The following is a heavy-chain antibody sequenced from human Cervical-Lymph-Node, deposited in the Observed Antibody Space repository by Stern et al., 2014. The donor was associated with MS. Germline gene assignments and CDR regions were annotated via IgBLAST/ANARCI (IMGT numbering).Heavy chain of an antibody. J-gene: IGHJ4*02. Sequence: VQLVESGPGLVKPSQTLSLTCTVSGASISSGTSYWSWIRQPAGGGLEWIGRLHDSGATYYNPSLKSRFTISGDTPNTQFSLTLNSVTAADTAVYYCARGHWELLGNNYFDSWGQGTLVTVSS. CDR2: LHDSGAT. CDR3: ARGHWELLGNNYFDS. CDR1: GASISSGTSY. D-gene: IGHD1-26*01. V-gene: IGHV4-61*02.